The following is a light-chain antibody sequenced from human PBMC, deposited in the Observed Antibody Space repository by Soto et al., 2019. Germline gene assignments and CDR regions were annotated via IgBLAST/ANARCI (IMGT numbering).Light chain of an antibody. Sequence: VLTQPPSLSGAPGQRVTISCTVSSSNIGAGYDVHWYQQLPGTAPKLVIYGTTNRPSGVPDRFSGSKSGTSASLAITGLQAEDEADYYCQSYDGTLSGSYVFGIGTKV. J-gene: IGLJ1*01. CDR2: GTT. CDR1: SSNIGAGYD. CDR3: QSYDGTLSGSYV. V-gene: IGLV1-40*01.